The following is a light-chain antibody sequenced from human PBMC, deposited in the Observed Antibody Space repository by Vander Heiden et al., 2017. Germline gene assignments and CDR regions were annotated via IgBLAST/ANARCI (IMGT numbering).Light chain of an antibody. CDR2: KAS. CDR3: KQYNSYPYT. CDR1: QSISSW. J-gene: IGKJ2*01. Sequence: DIQMPQSPSTLSASVGDRVTITCRASQSISSWLAWYQQKPGKAPKLLIYKASSLESGVPSRFSGSGSGTEFTLTISSLQPDDFATYYCKQYNSYPYTFGQGTKLEIK. V-gene: IGKV1-5*03.